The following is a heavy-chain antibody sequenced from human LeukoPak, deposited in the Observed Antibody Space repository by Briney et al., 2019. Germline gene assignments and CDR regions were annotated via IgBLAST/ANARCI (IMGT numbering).Heavy chain of an antibody. J-gene: IGHJ4*02. D-gene: IGHD4-17*01. CDR1: EFTFFTYW. CDR2: ISSSSSYI. V-gene: IGHV3-21*01. CDR3: ARDDGDFGGFDY. Sequence: GGSLRLSCAASEFTFFTYWMTWVRQAPGKGLEWVSSISSSSSYIYYADSVKGRFTISRDNAKNSLYLQMNSLRAEDTAVYYCARDDGDFGGFDYWGQGTLVTVSS.